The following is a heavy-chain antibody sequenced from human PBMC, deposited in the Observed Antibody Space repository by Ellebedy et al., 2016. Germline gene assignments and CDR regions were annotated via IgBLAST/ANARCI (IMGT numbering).Heavy chain of an antibody. CDR3: ARDTTPEPSAMRSRGDY. D-gene: IGHD1-1*01. J-gene: IGHJ4*02. CDR2: IWSHGSEK. Sequence: GGSLRLSXSASGFTFGNYGMHWVRQAPGKGLEWVALIWSHGSEKFYADSVKGRFTVSRDNSYNKLYLQMNTLRAADTAVYYCARDTTPEPSAMRSRGDYWGQGTLVTVSS. V-gene: IGHV3-33*01. CDR1: GFTFGNYG.